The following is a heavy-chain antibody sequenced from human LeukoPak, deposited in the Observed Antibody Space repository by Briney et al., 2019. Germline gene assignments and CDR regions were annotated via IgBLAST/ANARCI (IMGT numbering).Heavy chain of an antibody. CDR1: GFTFSSYG. V-gene: IGHV3-30*18. D-gene: IGHD6-19*01. J-gene: IGHJ4*02. CDR2: ISYDGSNK. Sequence: GRSLRLSCAASGFTFSSYGMHWVRQAPGKELEWVAVISYDGSNKYYADSVKGRFTISRDNSKNTLYLQMNSLRAEDTAVYYCAKVDSSGWYPNWGQGTLVTVSS. CDR3: AKVDSSGWYPN.